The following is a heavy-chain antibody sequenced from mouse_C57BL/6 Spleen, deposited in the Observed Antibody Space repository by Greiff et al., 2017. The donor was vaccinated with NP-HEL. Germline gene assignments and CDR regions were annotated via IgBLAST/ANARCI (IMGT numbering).Heavy chain of an antibody. V-gene: IGHV1-62-2*01. CDR1: GYTFTEYT. D-gene: IGHD2-3*01. CDR2: FYPGSGSI. Sequence: QVQLKQSGAELVKPGASVKLSCKASGYTFTEYTIHWVKQRSGQGLEWIGWFYPGSGSIKYNEKFKDKATLTADKSSSTVYMELSRLTSEDSAVYFCARHERVYDGYPYYFDYWGQGTTLTVSS. CDR3: ARHERVYDGYPYYFDY. J-gene: IGHJ2*01.